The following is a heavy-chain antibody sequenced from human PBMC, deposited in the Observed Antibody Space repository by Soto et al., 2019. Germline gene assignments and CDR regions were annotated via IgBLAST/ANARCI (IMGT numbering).Heavy chain of an antibody. CDR2: IFYSGST. V-gene: IGHV4-39*07. Sequence: SETLSLTCSVPGDSISSSSYYWGSIRQPPGKGLEWIGSIFYSGSTNYNPSLKSRVTISVDKSKNQFSLKLSSVTAADTAVYYCASVRGGYYYAMDVWGQGTTVT. CDR1: GDSISSSSYY. J-gene: IGHJ6*02. CDR3: ASVRGGYYYAMDV. D-gene: IGHD3-10*02.